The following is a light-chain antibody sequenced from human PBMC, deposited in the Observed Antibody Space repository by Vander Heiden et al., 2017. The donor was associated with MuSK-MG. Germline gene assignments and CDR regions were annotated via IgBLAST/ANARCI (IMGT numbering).Light chain of an antibody. CDR1: QSVSSNY. CDR3: QQYGNSRT. J-gene: IGKJ1*01. Sequence: EIVLTQSPDTLYLSPGERATLSCRASQSVSSNYLAWYQQKPGQAPRLLIYGASSRATGIPDRFSGSGSGTDFTLTISRLEPEDFAVYYCQQYGNSRTFGQGTKVEIK. CDR2: GAS. V-gene: IGKV3-20*01.